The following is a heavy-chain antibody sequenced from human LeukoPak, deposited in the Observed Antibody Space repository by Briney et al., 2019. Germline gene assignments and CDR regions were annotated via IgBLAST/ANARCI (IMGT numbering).Heavy chain of an antibody. J-gene: IGHJ6*03. V-gene: IGHV3-23*01. CDR1: GFTFSSYA. Sequence: PSGGSLRLSCAASGFTFSSYAMSWVRQAPGKGLEWVSAISGSSGNTYYADSLKGRFTISRDNAKNSLYLQMNSLSAEDTAIYYCARDQSKMPVAGTYSYYYMDVWGKGTTVTVSS. D-gene: IGHD6-19*01. CDR3: ARDQSKMPVAGTYSYYYMDV. CDR2: ISGSSGNT.